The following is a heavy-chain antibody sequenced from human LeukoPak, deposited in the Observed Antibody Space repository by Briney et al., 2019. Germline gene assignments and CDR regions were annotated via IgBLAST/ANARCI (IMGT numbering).Heavy chain of an antibody. J-gene: IGHJ4*02. Sequence: PGGSLRLSCEASGSGFTFGNFALSWVRQAPGKGLEWVSGISGSGYYTYYADSVKGRFTISRDNSKNTLYLQMSSLRVEDTAVYYCAKQSYARSLGEGGPGTLVSVSS. CDR3: AKQSYARSLGE. D-gene: IGHD2-8*01. CDR2: ISGSGYYT. CDR1: GSGFTFGNFA. V-gene: IGHV3-23*01.